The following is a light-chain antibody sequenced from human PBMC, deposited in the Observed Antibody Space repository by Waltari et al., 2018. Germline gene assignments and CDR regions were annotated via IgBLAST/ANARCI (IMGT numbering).Light chain of an antibody. Sequence: AEITQSPLSLPVSLGQPASLSCQSRQSLLFSDGKTYLHWFHQRTGQSPRRLINKVSNRDAGVPDRVSGSGSGTDFTLKISRVEAEDVGVYYCMQTTHGLRTSGDGTKVALK. CDR2: KVS. J-gene: IGKJ1*01. CDR3: MQTTHGLRT. V-gene: IGKV2-30*01. CDR1: QSLLFSDGKTY.